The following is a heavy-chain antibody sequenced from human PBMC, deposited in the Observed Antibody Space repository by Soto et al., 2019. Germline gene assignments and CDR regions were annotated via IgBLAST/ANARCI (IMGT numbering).Heavy chain of an antibody. D-gene: IGHD3-22*01. Sequence: ASVKVSCKVSGYTLTELSMHWVRQAPGKGLEWMGGFDPEDGETIYAQKFQGRVTMTEDTSTDTAYMELSSLRSEDTAVYYCVTCSGYCLSPPVYFDYWGQGTLVTVSS. V-gene: IGHV1-24*01. CDR2: FDPEDGET. CDR3: VTCSGYCLSPPVYFDY. CDR1: GYTLTELS. J-gene: IGHJ4*02.